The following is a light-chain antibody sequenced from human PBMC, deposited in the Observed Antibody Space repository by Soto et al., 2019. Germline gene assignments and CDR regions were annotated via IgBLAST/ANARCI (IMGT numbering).Light chain of an antibody. CDR1: SSDVGGYDY. Sequence: QPALTQPPSASGSPGQSVTISCTGTSSDVGGYDYVSWYQQHPGKAPKLIIYEVNKRPSGVPDRFSGSKSGSTASLTVSGLQADDEADFYCSSYAGYNNFVVFGGGTKVTVL. J-gene: IGLJ2*01. CDR2: EVN. V-gene: IGLV2-8*01. CDR3: SSYAGYNNFVV.